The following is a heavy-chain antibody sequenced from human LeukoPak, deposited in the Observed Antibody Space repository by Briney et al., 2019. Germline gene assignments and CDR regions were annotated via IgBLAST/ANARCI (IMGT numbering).Heavy chain of an antibody. CDR2: INSDGSST. CDR1: GFTFSSYW. J-gene: IGHJ5*02. Sequence: GGSLRLSCAASGFTFSSYWMHWVRQAPGNGLVWVSRINSDGSSTSYADSVKGRFTISRDNAKNTLYLQMNSLRAEDTAVYYCARDPDSSGWYDWFDPWGQGTLVTASS. V-gene: IGHV3-74*01. D-gene: IGHD6-19*01. CDR3: ARDPDSSGWYDWFDP.